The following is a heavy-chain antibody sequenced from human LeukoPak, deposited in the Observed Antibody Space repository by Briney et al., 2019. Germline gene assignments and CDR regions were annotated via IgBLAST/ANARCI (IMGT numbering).Heavy chain of an antibody. CDR2: INPNSGGK. Sequence: ASVKVSCKASGYTFTSYYMHWVRQAPGQGLEWMGWINPNSGGKNYAQKFQGRGTMTRDTSISTAYMELSRLRSDDTAVYYCARDSQYYDSSGYYGDAFDIWGQGTMVTVSS. CDR3: ARDSQYYDSSGYYGDAFDI. J-gene: IGHJ3*02. D-gene: IGHD3-22*01. CDR1: GYTFTSYY. V-gene: IGHV1-2*02.